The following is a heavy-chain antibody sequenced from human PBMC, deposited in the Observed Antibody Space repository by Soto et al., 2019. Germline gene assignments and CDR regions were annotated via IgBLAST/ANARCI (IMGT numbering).Heavy chain of an antibody. Sequence: LGESLKISCKGSEYSFTSYWISWVRQMPGKGLEWMGRIDPSDSYTNYSPSFQGHVTISADKSISTAYLQWSSLKASDTAMYYCARQAHNYYYGMDVWGQGTTVTVSS. V-gene: IGHV5-10-1*01. CDR3: ARQAHNYYYGMDV. J-gene: IGHJ6*02. CDR1: EYSFTSYW. CDR2: IDPSDSYT.